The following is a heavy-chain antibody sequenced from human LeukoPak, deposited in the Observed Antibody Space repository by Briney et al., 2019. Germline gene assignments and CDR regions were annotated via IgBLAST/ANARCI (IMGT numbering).Heavy chain of an antibody. Sequence: ASVKVSCEASGGTFSSYAISWVRQAPGQGLEWMGGIIPIFGTANYAQKFQGRVTITADKSTSTAYMELSSLRSEDTAVYYCARAGYSYGEYYYYYYMDVWGKGTTVTVSS. CDR1: GGTFSSYA. CDR3: ARAGYSYGEYYYYYYMDV. D-gene: IGHD5-18*01. J-gene: IGHJ6*03. CDR2: IIPIFGTA. V-gene: IGHV1-69*06.